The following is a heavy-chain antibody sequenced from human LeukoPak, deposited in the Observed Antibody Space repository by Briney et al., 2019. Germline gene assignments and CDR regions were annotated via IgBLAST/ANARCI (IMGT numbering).Heavy chain of an antibody. CDR2: IIPIFGTT. CDR1: GGTFSSYA. CDR3: ARVLRFLEWSDAWDV. V-gene: IGHV1-69*13. J-gene: IGHJ6*04. Sequence: GASVKVSCKASGGTFSSYAISWVRQAPGQGLEWMGGIIPIFGTTNYAQKFQGRVAITADESTSTAYMELSSLRSEDTAVYYCARVLRFLEWSDAWDVWGKGTTVTVSS. D-gene: IGHD3-3*01.